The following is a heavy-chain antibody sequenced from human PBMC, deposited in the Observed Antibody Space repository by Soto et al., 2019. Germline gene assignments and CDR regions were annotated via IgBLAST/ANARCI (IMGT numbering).Heavy chain of an antibody. Sequence: GGSLRLSCAASGFTFNNYVMNWVRLAPGKGLEWVSTITGGGGNTYYADSVKGRFTISRDNSMNTMYLQMNSLRADDTAVYYCAKDRIPRSGYDLDYWGQGTLVTVSS. CDR1: GFTFNNYV. D-gene: IGHD5-12*01. CDR3: AKDRIPRSGYDLDY. CDR2: ITGGGGNT. J-gene: IGHJ4*02. V-gene: IGHV3-23*01.